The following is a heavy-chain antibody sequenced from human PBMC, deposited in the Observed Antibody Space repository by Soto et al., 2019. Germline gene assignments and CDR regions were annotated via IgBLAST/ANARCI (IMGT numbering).Heavy chain of an antibody. CDR2: IIPILGIA. Sequence: GASVKVSCKASRGTFSSYTISWVRQAPGQGLEWMGRIIPILGIANYAQKFQGRVTITADKSTSTAYMELSSLRSEDTAVYYCAREARDDAFDIWGQGTMVTVSS. CDR3: AREARDDAFDI. V-gene: IGHV1-69*04. D-gene: IGHD1-26*01. CDR1: RGTFSSYT. J-gene: IGHJ3*02.